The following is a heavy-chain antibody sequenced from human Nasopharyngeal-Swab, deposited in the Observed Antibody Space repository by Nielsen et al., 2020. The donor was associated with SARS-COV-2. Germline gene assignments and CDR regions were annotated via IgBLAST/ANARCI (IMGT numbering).Heavy chain of an antibody. D-gene: IGHD3-9*01. J-gene: IGHJ6*03. CDR1: GGSFSGYY. Sequence: GSLRLSCAVYGGSFSGYYWSWIRQPPGKGLEWIGEINHSGSTNYNPSLKSRVTISVDTSKNQFSLKLSSVTAADTAVYYCARVAIIPILRFFDRPYYYYYYMDVWGKGTTVTVSS. CDR2: INHSGST. CDR3: ARVAIIPILRFFDRPYYYYYYMDV. V-gene: IGHV4-34*01.